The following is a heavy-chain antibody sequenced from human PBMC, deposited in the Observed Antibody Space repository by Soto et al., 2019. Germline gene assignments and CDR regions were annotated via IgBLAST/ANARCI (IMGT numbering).Heavy chain of an antibody. CDR2: ISGNGGNT. V-gene: IGHV3-64D*08. Sequence: GGSLRLSCSASGVSFTTYAMHWVRQAPGKGLEYVSGISGNGGNTNYADSVKDRFTISRDNSKNTLYLQMSSLRTEDTAMYYCVKDSHCTNGVCYNFRLDYWGQGTLVTVSS. D-gene: IGHD2-8*01. CDR3: VKDSHCTNGVCYNFRLDY. CDR1: GVSFTTYA. J-gene: IGHJ4*02.